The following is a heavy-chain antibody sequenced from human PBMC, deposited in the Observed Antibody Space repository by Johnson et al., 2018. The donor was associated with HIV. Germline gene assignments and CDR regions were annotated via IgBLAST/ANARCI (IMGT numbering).Heavy chain of an antibody. J-gene: IGHJ3*02. CDR1: GFTFSDYY. CDR3: AREQATLWFRASGAAFNI. Sequence: QVQLVESGGGLVKPGGSLRLSCAASGFTFSDYYMSWIRQAPGKGLEWVSYISSSRSNIYYADSVKGRFTISRDNAKNSVYLQMNSLRAEDTVMYYCAREQATLWFRASGAAFNIWGQGTMVTVSS. D-gene: IGHD3-10*01. CDR2: ISSSRSNI. V-gene: IGHV3-11*04.